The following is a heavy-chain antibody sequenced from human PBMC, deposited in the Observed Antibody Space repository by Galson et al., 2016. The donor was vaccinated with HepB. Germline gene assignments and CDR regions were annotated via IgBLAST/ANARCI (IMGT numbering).Heavy chain of an antibody. J-gene: IGHJ4*02. CDR1: GFTFSSYS. CDR3: GYCTSGVCFSLDY. CDR2: ISSSGTYM. V-gene: IGHV3-21*01. Sequence: SLRLSCAASGFTFSSYSMNWVRQAPGKGLEWVSSISSSGTYMYYADSMKGRFTISRDNAKNSLYLQINSLRVEDTAVYYCGYCTSGVCFSLDYWGQGTLVTVAS. D-gene: IGHD2-8*01.